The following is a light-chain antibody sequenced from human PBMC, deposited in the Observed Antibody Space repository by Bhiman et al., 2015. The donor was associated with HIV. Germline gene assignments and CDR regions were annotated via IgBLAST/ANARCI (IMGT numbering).Light chain of an antibody. CDR2: DVN. CDR3: SSYTSRSTLV. V-gene: IGLV2-14*03. Sequence: QSALTQPASVSRSPGQSITISCTGTSSDVGGYNSVSWYQQHPGRAPKVMIYDVNNRASGVSNRFSGSKSGNTASLTISGLQPEDEADYYCSSYTSRSTLVFGGGTKLTVL. J-gene: IGLJ3*02. CDR1: SSDVGGYNS.